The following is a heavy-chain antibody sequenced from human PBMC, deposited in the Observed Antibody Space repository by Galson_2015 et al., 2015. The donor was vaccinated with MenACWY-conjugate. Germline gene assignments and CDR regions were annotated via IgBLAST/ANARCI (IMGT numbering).Heavy chain of an antibody. CDR1: GYTFTSYD. J-gene: IGHJ6*03. D-gene: IGHD3-9*01. V-gene: IGHV1-8*01. CDR3: ARGGDYDILTGRYYYSMDV. CDR2: MNPNSGNT. Sequence: SVKVSCKASGYTFTSYDINWVRQATGQGLEWMGWMNPNSGNTGYAQKFQGRVTMTRNTSISTAYMELSSLRSEDTAVYYCARGGDYDILTGRYYYSMDVWGKGTTVTVSS.